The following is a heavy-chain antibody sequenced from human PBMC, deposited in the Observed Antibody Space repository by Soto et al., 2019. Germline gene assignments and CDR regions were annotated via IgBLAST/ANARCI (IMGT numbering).Heavy chain of an antibody. CDR3: ARYSGCPTIVA. CDR2: ISETGVAM. J-gene: IGHJ5*02. V-gene: IGHV3-48*03. D-gene: IGHD6-19*01. CDR1: GFTFSRYG. Sequence: GSLRLSCAISGFTFSRYGVHWVRQARGEGLQWVLYISETGVAMYYAASLKGRVTISRDDAKNSVSLQLTSLRVEDTGFYFCARYSGCPTIVAWGQGTLVTVSS.